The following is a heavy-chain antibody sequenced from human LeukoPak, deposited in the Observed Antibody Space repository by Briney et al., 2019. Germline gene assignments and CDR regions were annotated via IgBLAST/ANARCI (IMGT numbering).Heavy chain of an antibody. CDR2: INPSGGST. CDR3: ARDGGDTPFDY. J-gene: IGHJ4*02. D-gene: IGHD5-18*01. CDR1: GYTFTSYY. V-gene: IGHV1-46*01. Sequence: ASVKVSCKASGYTFTSYYMHWVPQAPGQGLEWMGIINPSGGSTSYAQKFQGRVTMTRDTSTSTVYMELSSLRSEDTAVYYCARDGGDTPFDYWGQGTLVTVSS.